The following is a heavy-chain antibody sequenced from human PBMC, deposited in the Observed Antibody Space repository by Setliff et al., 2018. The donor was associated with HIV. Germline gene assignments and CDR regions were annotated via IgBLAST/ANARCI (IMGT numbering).Heavy chain of an antibody. V-gene: IGHV3-7*03. J-gene: IGHJ3*02. CDR3: SAFEM. CDR2: IRQDGNER. CDR1: GFTFSTNW. Sequence: PGGSLRLSCTASGFTFSTNWMGWVRQAPGKGLEWVANIRQDGNERYYVDSVRGRFTISRDNTKNSLYLQMNSLRAEDTAVYYCSAFEMWGQGTMVTVSS.